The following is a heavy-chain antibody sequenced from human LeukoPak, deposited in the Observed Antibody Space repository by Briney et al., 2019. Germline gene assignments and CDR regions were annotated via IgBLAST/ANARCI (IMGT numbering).Heavy chain of an antibody. CDR3: AKVPTVLTYYFDY. J-gene: IGHJ4*02. CDR2: ISGSGGST. Sequence: GGSLRLSCAASGFTFSRDGMSWVRQAPGKGLEWVSGISGSGGSTNYADSVKGRFTISRDNSKNTLYLQMNSLRAEDTAVYYCAKVPTVLTYYFDYWGQGTLATVSS. V-gene: IGHV3-23*01. D-gene: IGHD4-23*01. CDR1: GFTFSRDG.